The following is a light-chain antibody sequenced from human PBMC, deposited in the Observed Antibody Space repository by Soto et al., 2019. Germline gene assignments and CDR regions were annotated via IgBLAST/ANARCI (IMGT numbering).Light chain of an antibody. J-gene: IGKJ1*01. V-gene: IGKV3-11*01. Sequence: LLTQSPATLSLSPGERATLSCRASQTVNTYLAWYQQKPGQAPRLLIYDASTRATGIPARFSGSGSGTDFTLTISSLETEDFAVYFCQQRGNSPEAFGQGTKVDI. CDR1: QTVNTY. CDR2: DAS. CDR3: QQRGNSPEA.